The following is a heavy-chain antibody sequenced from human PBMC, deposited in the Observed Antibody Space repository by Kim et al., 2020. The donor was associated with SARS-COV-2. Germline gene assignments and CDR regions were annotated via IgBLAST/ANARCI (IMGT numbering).Heavy chain of an antibody. Sequence: SETLSLTCTVSTDSFSSYYWSWIRQIPGKGLEWMGEIFYSGSSNYYTSSKSRPIIIWEKNCNQLSLLLTTVTQAEDTAEYYCGSEGSASWHQFDYWG. CDR2: IFYSGSS. CDR1: TDSFSSYY. J-gene: IGHJ5*01. D-gene: IGHD2-2*01. V-gene: IGHV4-59*12. CDR3: GSEGSASWHQFDY.